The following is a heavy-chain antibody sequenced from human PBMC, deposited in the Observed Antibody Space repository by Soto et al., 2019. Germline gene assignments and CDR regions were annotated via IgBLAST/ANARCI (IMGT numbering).Heavy chain of an antibody. CDR1: SGAISTYY. Sequence: SVTLSLTCTVPSGAISTYYWSWMLEPAGPGLEWIGYIYYTGSTKYNPSLKSRVTISVDTSKNQLSLKLSSVTAADTAVYYCARIGLYDSDDYYYPDYWGQGTLVTVS. V-gene: IGHV4-59*07. CDR3: ARIGLYDSDDYYYPDY. J-gene: IGHJ4*02. CDR2: IYYTGST. D-gene: IGHD3-22*01.